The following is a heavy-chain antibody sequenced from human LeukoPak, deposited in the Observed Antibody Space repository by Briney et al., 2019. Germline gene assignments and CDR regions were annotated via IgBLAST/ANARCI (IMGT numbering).Heavy chain of an antibody. D-gene: IGHD6-6*01. CDR2: IYHSGST. J-gene: IGHJ1*01. V-gene: IGHV4-59*01. Sequence: ASETLSLTCTVSGGSISTYYWNWNRQPPGKGLEWIGYIYHSGSTNYNPSLQSRVTISVDTSKNQFSLNLNSVTAADTAVYYCARGGAARLHFQNWGQGTLVTVSS. CDR3: ARGGAARLHFQN. CDR1: GGSISTYY.